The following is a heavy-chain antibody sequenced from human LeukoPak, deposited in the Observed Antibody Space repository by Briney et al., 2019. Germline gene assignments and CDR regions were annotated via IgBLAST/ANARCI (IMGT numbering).Heavy chain of an antibody. V-gene: IGHV3-48*01. CDR2: ISGGSDTI. CDR1: GFTFSSHS. CDR3: AGLDRYYFDSSGYTYYYYMDV. Sequence: GGSLRLSCEASGFTFSSHSMNWVRQAPGKGLKWVSCISGGSDTIYYADSVKGRFTISRDNAENSLYLQMSSLRAEDTAVYYCAGLDRYYFDSSGYTYYYYMDVWGKGTTVTVSS. J-gene: IGHJ6*03. D-gene: IGHD3-22*01.